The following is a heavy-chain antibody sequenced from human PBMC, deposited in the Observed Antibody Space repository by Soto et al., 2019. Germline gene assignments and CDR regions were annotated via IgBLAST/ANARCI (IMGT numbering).Heavy chain of an antibody. Sequence: ASETLSLTCTVTGGAISGYYWTWMRQSAGGGLEWIGRIYSSGSTNYNPSLKSRVTTSLDTSMNHFSLRLSSVTAADTAVYYCARGQRFSDWFDPWGQGTLVTVSS. CDR2: IYSSGST. J-gene: IGHJ5*02. V-gene: IGHV4-4*07. CDR1: GGAISGYY. D-gene: IGHD3-3*01. CDR3: ARGQRFSDWFDP.